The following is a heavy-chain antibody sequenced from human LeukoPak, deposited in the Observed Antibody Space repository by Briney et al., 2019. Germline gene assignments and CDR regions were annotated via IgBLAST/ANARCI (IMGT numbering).Heavy chain of an antibody. CDR3: ARSDNDGDYLGVGFDY. V-gene: IGHV7-4-1*02. D-gene: IGHD4-17*01. CDR2: INTNTGNP. CDR1: GYTFSSYA. Sequence: ASVKVSCKASGYTFSSYAMNWVRQAPGQGLEWMGWINTNTGNPTYAQGFTGRFVFSLDTTVSTAYLQISSLQAEDTAVYYCARSDNDGDYLGVGFDYWGQGTLVTVSS. J-gene: IGHJ4*02.